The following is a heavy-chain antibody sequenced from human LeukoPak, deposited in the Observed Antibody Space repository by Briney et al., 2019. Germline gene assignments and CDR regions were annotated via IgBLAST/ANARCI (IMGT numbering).Heavy chain of an antibody. CDR3: AKDGMDV. J-gene: IGHJ6*04. V-gene: IGHV3-30*18. Sequence: GGSLRLSCAASGFTFSSYGMHWVRQAPGKGLEWVAVISYDGSNKYYADSVKGRFTISRDNSKNTLYLQMNSLRAEDTVVYYCAKDGMDVWGKGTTVTVSS. CDR2: ISYDGSNK. CDR1: GFTFSSYG.